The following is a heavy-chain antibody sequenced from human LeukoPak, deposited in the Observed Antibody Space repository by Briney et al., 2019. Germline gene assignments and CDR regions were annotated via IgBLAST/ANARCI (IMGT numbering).Heavy chain of an antibody. CDR2: ISSSSSTI. CDR3: ARESGGTYYYDSSGHFDY. CDR1: GFTFSSYS. Sequence: GGSLRLSCAASGFTFSSYSMNWVRQAPGKGLEWASYISSSSSTIYYADSVKGRFTISRDNAKNSLYLQMNSLRDEDTAVYYCARESGGTYYYDSSGHFDYWGQGTLVTVSS. J-gene: IGHJ4*02. D-gene: IGHD3-22*01. V-gene: IGHV3-48*02.